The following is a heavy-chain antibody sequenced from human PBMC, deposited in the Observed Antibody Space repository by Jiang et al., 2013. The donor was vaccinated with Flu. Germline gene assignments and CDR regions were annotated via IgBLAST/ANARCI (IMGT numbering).Heavy chain of an antibody. J-gene: IGHJ6*02. CDR1: GFTFGDYA. CDR2: IRSKAYGGTI. D-gene: IGHD2-2*01. CDR3: TGAYDCTSTGCYFGGYYHFGLDV. V-gene: IGHV3-49*03. Sequence: QPGRSLRLSCTASGFTFGDYAMSWFRQAPGKGLEWVSFIRSKAYGGTIEYAASVTGRFTISRDDSKSIAYLQMNSLKTEDTAVYYCTGAYDCTSTGCYFGGYYHFGLDVWGQGTAVTVSS.